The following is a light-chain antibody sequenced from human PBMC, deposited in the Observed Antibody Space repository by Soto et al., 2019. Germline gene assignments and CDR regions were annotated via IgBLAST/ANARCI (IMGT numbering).Light chain of an antibody. J-gene: IGKJ4*01. CDR2: AAS. V-gene: IGKV1-39*01. Sequence: DIQMTQSPSSFSASVGDGVTITCRASQSVSSHLNWYQQRPGKAPRLLIYAASILQSGVPSRFNGSGSGPNFTLTISGLQPDDFATYYCQQTYSTPLTFGGGTKVEIK. CDR1: QSVSSH. CDR3: QQTYSTPLT.